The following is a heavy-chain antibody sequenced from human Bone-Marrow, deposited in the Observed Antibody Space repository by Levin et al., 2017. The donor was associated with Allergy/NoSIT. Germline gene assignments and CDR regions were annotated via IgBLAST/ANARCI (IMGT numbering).Heavy chain of an antibody. V-gene: IGHV5-51*01. CDR3: VTTVTTLGLDY. D-gene: IGHD4-17*01. J-gene: IGHJ4*02. CDR1: GYSFFNHW. Sequence: ASVKVSCKASGYSFFNHWIGWVRQMPGKGLEWVGFIFPDDSDTRYSPSFQGQVTISADTSINTAYLRWSSLKASDTAVYFCVTTVTTLGLDYWGQGTLISVSS. CDR2: IFPDDSDT.